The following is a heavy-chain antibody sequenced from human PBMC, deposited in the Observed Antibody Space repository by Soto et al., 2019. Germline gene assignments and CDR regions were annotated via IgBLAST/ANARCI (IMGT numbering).Heavy chain of an antibody. D-gene: IGHD3-9*01. Sequence: PSETLSLTCAVYGGSFSGYYWSWIRQPPGKGLEWTGEINHSGSTNYNPSLKSRVTISVDTSKNQFSLKLSSVTAADTAVYYCATAGIDYDILTGYYLGGYYFDYWGQGTLVTVSS. CDR1: GGSFSGYY. CDR3: ATAGIDYDILTGYYLGGYYFDY. V-gene: IGHV4-34*01. CDR2: INHSGST. J-gene: IGHJ4*02.